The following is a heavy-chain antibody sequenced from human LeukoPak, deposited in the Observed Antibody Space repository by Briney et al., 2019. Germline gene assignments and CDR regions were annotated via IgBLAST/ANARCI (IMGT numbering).Heavy chain of an antibody. CDR2: ISNDGSNN. CDR3: AKAPIKYTSSSDAFDV. D-gene: IGHD6-6*01. V-gene: IGHV3-30*09. J-gene: IGHJ3*01. Sequence: GGSLRLSCAASRFTFSNYAVHWDRQAPGKGLEWVAVISNDGSNNYYADSVKGRFAVSRDNSKNTLYLQMNSLRAEDTAVYYCAKAPIKYTSSSDAFDVWGQGTMVTVSS. CDR1: RFTFSNYA.